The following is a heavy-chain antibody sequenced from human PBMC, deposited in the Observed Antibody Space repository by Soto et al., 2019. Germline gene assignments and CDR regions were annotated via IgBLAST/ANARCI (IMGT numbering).Heavy chain of an antibody. CDR1: GYTFTSYA. V-gene: IGHV1-3*05. CDR3: ERAPSWWYFDL. CDR2: INAGNGNT. J-gene: IGHJ2*01. Sequence: QVQLVQSGAEEKKPGASVKVSCKASGYTFTSYAMHWVRQAPGQRLEWMGWINAGNGNTKYSQKFQGRVTITRDTSASTAYMELSSLRSEDTAVYYCERAPSWWYFDLWGRGTLVTVSS.